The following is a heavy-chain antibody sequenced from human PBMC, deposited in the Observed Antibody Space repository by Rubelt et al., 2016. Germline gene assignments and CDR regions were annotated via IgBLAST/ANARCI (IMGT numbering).Heavy chain of an antibody. V-gene: IGHV4-34*04. Sequence: QVQLQQWGAGLLKPSETLSLTCAVYGGSFSGYYWSWIRQPPGKGLEWIGEINHSGSTNNNPSPRSRGTISVDTSKNQCSLKLGSVTGADTAVDYCAGGRVGVASTRYNWFDPWGQGTLVTVSS. CDR3: AGGRVGVASTRYNWFDP. CDR2: INHSGST. J-gene: IGHJ5*02. D-gene: IGHD3-10*01. CDR1: GGSFSGYY.